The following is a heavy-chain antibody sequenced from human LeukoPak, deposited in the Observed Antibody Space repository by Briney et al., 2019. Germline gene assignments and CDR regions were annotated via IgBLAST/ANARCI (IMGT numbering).Heavy chain of an antibody. CDR3: VTQFDY. J-gene: IGHJ4*02. CDR2: INSDGSSP. V-gene: IGHV3-74*01. CDR1: GFTFSSFW. Sequence: GGSLRLSCAASGFTFSSFWMHWVRQAPGKGLVWVSRINSDGSSPNYADSVKGRFTISRDNAKNTLYLQTNSLRADDTAVYYCVTQFDYWGQGTLVTVSS.